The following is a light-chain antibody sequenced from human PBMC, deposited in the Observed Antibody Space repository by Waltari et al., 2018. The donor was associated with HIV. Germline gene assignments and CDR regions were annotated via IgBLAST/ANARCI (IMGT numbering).Light chain of an antibody. J-gene: IGLJ2*01. V-gene: IGLV1-51*01. CDR1: TSNIGKNL. CDR3: GTWDSTLSVVV. CDR2: DDI. Sequence: QSILTQPPSVSAAPGEQVTISCSGSTSNIGKNLIPWYQQVPGRAPQLVIYDDIKRTAAAPARFSASKSGTSATLGITGLQTGDEANYYCGTWDSTLSVVVFGGGTKVTVL.